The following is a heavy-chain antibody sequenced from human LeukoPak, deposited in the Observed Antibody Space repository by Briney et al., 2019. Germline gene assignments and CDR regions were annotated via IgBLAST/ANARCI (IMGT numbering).Heavy chain of an antibody. CDR3: ARDGLGDGYNYAAFDI. J-gene: IGHJ3*02. CDR2: INSDGSST. V-gene: IGHV3-74*01. D-gene: IGHD5-24*01. CDR1: GFTFSSYW. Sequence: GGSLRLSCAASGFTFSSYWMHWVRQAPGKELVWVSRINSDGSSTSYADSVKGRFTISRDNAKNTLYLQMNSLRAEDTAVYYCARDGLGDGYNYAAFDIWGQGTMVTVSS.